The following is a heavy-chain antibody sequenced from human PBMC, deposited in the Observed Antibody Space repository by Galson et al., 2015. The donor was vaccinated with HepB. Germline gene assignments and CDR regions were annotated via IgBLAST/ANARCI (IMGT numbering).Heavy chain of an antibody. CDR1: GYTFIDHY. V-gene: IGHV1-2*02. J-gene: IGHJ4*02. CDR2: IYSKSGAT. Sequence: SVKVSCKASGYTFIDHYIHWGRQAPGQGPEWVAWIYSKSGATTYAQKFQGRITVTRDTSINTAYMELSSLRYDDTAGYYCARERVAGPDCGGECYSFHHWGQAARVIVSS. CDR3: ARERVAGPDCGGECYSFHH. D-gene: IGHD2-21*01.